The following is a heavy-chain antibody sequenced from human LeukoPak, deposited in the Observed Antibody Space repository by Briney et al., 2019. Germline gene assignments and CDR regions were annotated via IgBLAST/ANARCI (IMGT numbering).Heavy chain of an antibody. Sequence: GGSLRLSCAASGFTFSSYSMNWVRQAPGKGLEWVSSISSSSSYIYYADSVKGRFTISRGNAKNSLYLQMNSLRAEDTAVYYCARDFPHSMTPDYWGQGTLVTVSS. D-gene: IGHD2-15*01. J-gene: IGHJ4*02. CDR1: GFTFSSYS. CDR2: ISSSSSYI. CDR3: ARDFPHSMTPDY. V-gene: IGHV3-21*01.